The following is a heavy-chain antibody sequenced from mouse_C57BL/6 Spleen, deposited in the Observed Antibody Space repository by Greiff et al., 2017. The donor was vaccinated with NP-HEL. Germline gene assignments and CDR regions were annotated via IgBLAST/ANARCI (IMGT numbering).Heavy chain of an antibody. CDR2: IYPRSGNT. D-gene: IGHD4-1*01. Sequence: VQLVESGAELARPGASVKLSCKASGYTFTSYGISWVKQRTGQGLEWIGEIYPRSGNTYYNEKFKGKATLTADKSSSTAYMELRSLTSEDSAVYFCARNGGNWDGFDYWGQGTTLTVSS. J-gene: IGHJ2*01. CDR3: ARNGGNWDGFDY. V-gene: IGHV1-81*01. CDR1: GYTFTSYG.